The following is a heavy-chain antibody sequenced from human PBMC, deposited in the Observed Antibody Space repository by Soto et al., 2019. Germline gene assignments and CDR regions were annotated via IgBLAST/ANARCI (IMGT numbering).Heavy chain of an antibody. CDR1: GYTFTSYG. Sequence: GASVKVSCKASGYTFTSYGISWVRQAPGQGLEWMGWISAYNGNTNYAQKLQGRVTMTTDTSTSTAYMELRSLRSDDTAVYYCARERGGARIYYYYGMDVWGQGTTVTVPS. V-gene: IGHV1-18*01. J-gene: IGHJ6*02. CDR2: ISAYNGNT. D-gene: IGHD2-15*01. CDR3: ARERGGARIYYYYGMDV.